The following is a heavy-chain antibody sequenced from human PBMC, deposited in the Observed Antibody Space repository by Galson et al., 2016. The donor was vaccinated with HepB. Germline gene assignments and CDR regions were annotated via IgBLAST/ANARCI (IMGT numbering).Heavy chain of an antibody. CDR1: GGTFSSYA. V-gene: IGHV1-69*13. CDR3: ARDVQHRLDY. D-gene: IGHD3-10*02. J-gene: IGHJ4*02. CDR2: IINLYGTA. Sequence: SVKVSCKASGGTFSSYAISWVRQAPGQGLEWMGVIINLYGTANYALKFQGRVTITADESTSTAHMELRSLRSDDTAVFYCARDVQHRLDYWGQGTLVTAS.